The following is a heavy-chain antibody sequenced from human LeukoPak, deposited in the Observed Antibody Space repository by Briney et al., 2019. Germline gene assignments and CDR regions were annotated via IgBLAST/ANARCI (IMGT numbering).Heavy chain of an antibody. J-gene: IGHJ4*02. Sequence: ASVKVSCKASGYTFTSYYMHWVRQAPGQGLEWMGIINPSGGSTSYAQKFQGRVTITTDESTSTAYMELSSLRSEDTAVYYCARSRVEMATHFDYWGQGTLVTVSS. D-gene: IGHD5-24*01. V-gene: IGHV1-46*01. CDR2: INPSGGST. CDR1: GYTFTSYY. CDR3: ARSRVEMATHFDY.